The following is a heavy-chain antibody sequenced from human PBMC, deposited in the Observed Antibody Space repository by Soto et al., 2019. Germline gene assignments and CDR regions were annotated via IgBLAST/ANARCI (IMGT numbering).Heavy chain of an antibody. V-gene: IGHV2-5*02. Sequence: QITLKESGPTLVKPTQTLTLTCTFSGFSLNTGGLGVGWIRQPPGKALEWLALIYWDYDKRYNPSLKRRLTRTRHTSKNQVVLTMPTMDPVDAATYYCVHSRCGGDCLQSSSSHFYYGLDVWGQGTTVTVSS. D-gene: IGHD2-21*02. J-gene: IGHJ6*02. CDR1: GFSLNTGGLG. CDR2: IYWDYDK. CDR3: VHSRCGGDCLQSSSSHFYYGLDV.